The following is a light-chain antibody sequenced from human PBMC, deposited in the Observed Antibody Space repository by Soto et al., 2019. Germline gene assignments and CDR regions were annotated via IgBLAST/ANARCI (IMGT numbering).Light chain of an antibody. V-gene: IGLV1-40*01. CDR1: SSNIGAGYD. CDR3: KSYDSSLSGHVV. Sequence: QSVLTQPPSVSGAPGQRVTISCTGSSSNIGAGYDVHWYQQLPGTAPKLLIYGNSKRPSGVPDRFSGSKSGTSASLAITGLQAEDEADYYCKSYDSSLSGHVVFGGGTKLTVL. J-gene: IGLJ2*01. CDR2: GNS.